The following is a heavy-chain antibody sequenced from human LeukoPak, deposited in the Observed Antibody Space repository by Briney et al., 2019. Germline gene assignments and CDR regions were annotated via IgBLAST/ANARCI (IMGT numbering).Heavy chain of an antibody. D-gene: IGHD1-26*01. V-gene: IGHV1-2*02. CDR3: AREELAAGRPFDY. J-gene: IGHJ4*02. CDR1: GYTFTGHY. CDR2: INPNSGGT. Sequence: ASVKVSCKASGYTFTGHYMHWVRQAPGQGLEWMGWINPNSGGTNYAQKFQGRVTMTRDTSISTAYMELSRLRSDDTAVYYCAREELAAGRPFDYWGQGTLVTVSS.